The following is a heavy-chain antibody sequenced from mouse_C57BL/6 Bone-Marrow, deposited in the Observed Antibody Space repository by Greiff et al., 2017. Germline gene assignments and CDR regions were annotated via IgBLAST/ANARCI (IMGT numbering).Heavy chain of an antibody. CDR2: IYPGSGST. J-gene: IGHJ4*01. CDR3: ARRRGKSAMDY. CDR1: GYTFTSYW. D-gene: IGHD2-1*01. V-gene: IGHV1-55*01. Sequence: QVQLQQPGAELVKPGASVKMSCKASGYTFTSYWITWVKQRPGQGLEWLGDIYPGSGSTNYNEKFKSKATLTVDTSSSTAYMQLSSLTSEDSAVYYCARRRGKSAMDYWGQGTSVTVSS.